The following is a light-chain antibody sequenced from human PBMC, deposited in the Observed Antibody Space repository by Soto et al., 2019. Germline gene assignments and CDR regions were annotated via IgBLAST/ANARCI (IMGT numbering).Light chain of an antibody. CDR1: QSVSSN. V-gene: IGKV3-15*01. CDR3: QQYNNWPTTWT. CDR2: GVS. J-gene: IGKJ1*01. Sequence: EILMTQSPATLSVSPGESATLSCRASQSVSSNLAWYQQKPGQAPRLLIYGVSTRATDIPARFSGSGSGTEFTLTISSLQSEDFAVYYCQQYNNWPTTWTFGQGTKVEI.